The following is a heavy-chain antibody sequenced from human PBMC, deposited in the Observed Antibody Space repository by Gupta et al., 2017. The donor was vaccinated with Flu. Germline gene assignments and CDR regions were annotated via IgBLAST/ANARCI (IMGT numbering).Heavy chain of an antibody. CDR2: IWYDGSNK. CDR1: GFTFSSYG. Sequence: QVQLVESGGGVVQPGRSLRLSCAASGFTFSSYGMHWVRQAPGKGLEWVAVIWYDGSNKYYADSVKGRFTISRDNSKNTLYLQMNSLRAEDTAVYYCARSPGDRSSHNFDYWGQGTLVTVSS. J-gene: IGHJ4*02. D-gene: IGHD6-13*01. V-gene: IGHV3-33*01. CDR3: ARSPGDRSSHNFDY.